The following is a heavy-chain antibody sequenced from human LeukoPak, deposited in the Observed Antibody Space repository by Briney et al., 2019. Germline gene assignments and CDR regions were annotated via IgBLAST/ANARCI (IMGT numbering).Heavy chain of an antibody. V-gene: IGHV4-38-2*02. CDR2: IYHSGST. Sequence: PSETLSLTCTVSGYSISSGYYWGWIRQPPGKGLEWIGSIYHSGSTYYNPSLKSRVTVSVDTSKNQFSLKLSSVTAADTAVYYCARVDVAMLRYFDLWGRGTLVTVSS. CDR3: ARVDVAMLRYFDL. CDR1: GYSISSGYY. D-gene: IGHD2-2*01. J-gene: IGHJ2*01.